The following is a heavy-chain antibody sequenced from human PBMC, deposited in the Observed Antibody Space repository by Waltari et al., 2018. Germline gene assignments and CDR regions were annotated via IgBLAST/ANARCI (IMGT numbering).Heavy chain of an antibody. J-gene: IGHJ3*02. V-gene: IGHV3-53*01. Sequence: EVQLVESGGGLIQPGGSLRLSCAASGFTVSSNYMSWVRQAPGKGLEWVSVIYSGGSTYYADSVKGRFTISRDNAKNTLYLQMNSLRAEDTAVYYCARASYGGVIAEDAFDIWGQGTMVTVSS. CDR1: GFTVSSNY. CDR3: ARASYGGVIAEDAFDI. D-gene: IGHD3-16*02. CDR2: IYSGGST.